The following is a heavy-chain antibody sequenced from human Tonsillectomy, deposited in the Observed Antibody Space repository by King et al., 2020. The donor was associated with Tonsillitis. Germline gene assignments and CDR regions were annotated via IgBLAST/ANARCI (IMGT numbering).Heavy chain of an antibody. D-gene: IGHD3-9*01. J-gene: IGHJ6*03. CDR3: ARSYYDILTSNYYYYMDV. Sequence: QLVQSGAEVKNPGASVKVSCKASGYTFTSYYMHWVRQAPGQGLEWMGIINPSGGSTSYAQKFQGRVTMTRDTSTSTVYMELSSLRSEDTAVYYCARSYYDILTSNYYYYMDVWGKGTTVTVSS. V-gene: IGHV1-46*01. CDR1: GYTFTSYY. CDR2: INPSGGST.